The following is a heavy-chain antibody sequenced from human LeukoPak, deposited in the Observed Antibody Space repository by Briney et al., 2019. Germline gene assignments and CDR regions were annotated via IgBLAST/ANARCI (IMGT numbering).Heavy chain of an antibody. D-gene: IGHD5-18*01. CDR2: IIPNSGGT. CDR3: ARGSEDTAMATDDY. V-gene: IGHV1-2*02. Sequence: ASVKVSCKASGGTFSSYAISWVRQAPGQGLEWMGGIIPNSGGTNYAQKFQGRVTMTRDTSISTAYMELSRLRSDDTAVYYCARGSEDTAMATDDYWGQGTLVTVSS. CDR1: GGTFSSYA. J-gene: IGHJ4*02.